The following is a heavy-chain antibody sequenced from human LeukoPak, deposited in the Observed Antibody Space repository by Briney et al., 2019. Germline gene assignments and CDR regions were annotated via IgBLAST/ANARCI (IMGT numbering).Heavy chain of an antibody. D-gene: IGHD6-13*01. CDR1: GFTFSSNS. J-gene: IGHJ6*03. Sequence: GGSLRLSCAASGFTFSSNSMNWVRQAPGKGLEWVSSISSSSSYIYYADSVKGRFTISRDNAKNSLYLKMNRLKAEDTAVYYCARGYSSSWHHYYYYKDVWGKGTTVTVSS. V-gene: IGHV3-21*01. CDR2: ISSSSSYI. CDR3: ARGYSSSWHHYYYYKDV.